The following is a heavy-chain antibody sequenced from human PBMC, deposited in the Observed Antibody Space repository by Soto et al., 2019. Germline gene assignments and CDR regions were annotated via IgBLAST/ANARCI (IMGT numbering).Heavy chain of an antibody. D-gene: IGHD3-22*01. V-gene: IGHV4-30-4*01. CDR3: ARTGHPIEYYYDSSGRAFDI. CDR2: IYYSGST. Sequence: SETLSLTCTVSGGSISSGDYYWSWIRQPPGKGLEWIGYIYYSGSTYYNPSLKSRVTISVDTSMNQFSLKLSSVTAADTAVYYCARTGHPIEYYYDSSGRAFDIWGQGTMVTVSS. CDR1: GGSISSGDYY. J-gene: IGHJ3*02.